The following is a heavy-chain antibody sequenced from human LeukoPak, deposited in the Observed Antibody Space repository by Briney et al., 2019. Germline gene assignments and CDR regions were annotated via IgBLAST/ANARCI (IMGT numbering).Heavy chain of an antibody. CDR3: AREKLRDDYVWGSYRYSDY. CDR2: IKQDGSEK. J-gene: IGHJ4*02. CDR1: GFTFSSYW. Sequence: GGSLRLSCAASGFTFSSYWMSWVRQAPGKGLEWVAIIKQDGSEKYYVDSVKGRFTISRDNAKNSLYLQMNSLRAEDTAVYYCAREKLRDDYVWGSYRYSDYWGQGTLVTVSS. V-gene: IGHV3-7*01. D-gene: IGHD3-16*02.